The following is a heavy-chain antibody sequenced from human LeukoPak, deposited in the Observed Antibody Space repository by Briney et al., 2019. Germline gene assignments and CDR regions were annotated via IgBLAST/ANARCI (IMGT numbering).Heavy chain of an antibody. CDR2: INHSGST. Sequence: SETLSLTCAVYGGSFSGYYWSWIRQPPGKGLEWIGEINHSGSTNYNPSLKSRVTISVDTSKSQFSLKLSSVTAADTAVYYCARGLGHFDYWGQGTLVTVSS. CDR3: ARGLGHFDY. V-gene: IGHV4-34*01. J-gene: IGHJ4*02. D-gene: IGHD7-27*01. CDR1: GGSFSGYY.